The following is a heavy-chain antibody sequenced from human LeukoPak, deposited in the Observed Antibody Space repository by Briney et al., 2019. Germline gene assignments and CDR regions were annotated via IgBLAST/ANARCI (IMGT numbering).Heavy chain of an antibody. Sequence: GGSLRLSCAASGFIFRNYGMHWVRQAPGKGLEWVAFIRYDGSTKSYAASVKGRCTISRDNSENTLYLQMSSLGPEDTAVYYCAKDVSSGMDVWGKGTTVTVSS. J-gene: IGHJ6*03. CDR1: GFIFRNYG. CDR3: AKDVSSGMDV. D-gene: IGHD3-16*02. CDR2: IRYDGSTK. V-gene: IGHV3-30*02.